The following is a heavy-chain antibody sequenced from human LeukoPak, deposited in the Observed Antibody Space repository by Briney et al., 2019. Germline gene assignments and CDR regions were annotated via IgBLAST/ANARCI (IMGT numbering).Heavy chain of an antibody. D-gene: IGHD3-22*01. CDR1: GFTFSSYA. Sequence: GGSLRLSCAASGFTFSSYAMSWVRQAPGKGLEWVSAISGSGGSTYYADSVKGRFTISRDNSKNTLYLQMNSLRAEDTAVYYCARGGHYYDSSGYYKGLDYWGQGTLVTVSS. V-gene: IGHV3-23*01. CDR3: ARGGHYYDSSGYYKGLDY. CDR2: ISGSGGST. J-gene: IGHJ4*02.